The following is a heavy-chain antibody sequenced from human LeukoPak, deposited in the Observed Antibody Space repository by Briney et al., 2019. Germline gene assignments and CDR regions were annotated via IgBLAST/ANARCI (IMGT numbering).Heavy chain of an antibody. CDR1: GYTFTSYY. CDR3: ARESGGYCSSTSCYTLGYFDY. J-gene: IGHJ4*02. V-gene: IGHV1-46*01. Sequence: ASVKVSCKASGYTFTSYYMHWVRQAPGQGLEWMGIINPSGGSTSYAQKFQGRVTMTRDTSTSTVYMELSGLRSEDTAVYYCARESGGYCSSTSCYTLGYFDYWGQGTLVTVSS. CDR2: INPSGGST. D-gene: IGHD2-2*02.